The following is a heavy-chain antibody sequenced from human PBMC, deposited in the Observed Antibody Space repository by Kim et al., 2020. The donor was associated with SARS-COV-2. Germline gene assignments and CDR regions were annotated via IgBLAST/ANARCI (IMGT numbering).Heavy chain of an antibody. CDR3: IRAFDV. J-gene: IGHJ3*01. CDR2: SDGSIT. V-gene: IGHV3-74*01. Sequence: SDGSITHYADSVKGRFTISRDNTKNTLHLQMNSLRAEDTAVYYCIRAFDVWGQGTMVTVSS.